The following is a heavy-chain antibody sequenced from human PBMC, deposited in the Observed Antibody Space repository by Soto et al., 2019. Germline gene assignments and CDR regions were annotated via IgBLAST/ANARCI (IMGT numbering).Heavy chain of an antibody. CDR3: ARRIVGTTGHAMDV. Sequence: QVQLVESGGGLVKPGGSLRLSCAASGFTFSDYHMSWIRQAPGKGLEWVSYISSSGSNVYYADSMKGRFTISRDNAKNSLYLQMNSLRVEDTAVYYCARRIVGTTGHAMDVWGQGTTVTVSS. CDR2: ISSSGSNV. CDR1: GFTFSDYH. D-gene: IGHD1-26*01. V-gene: IGHV3-11*01. J-gene: IGHJ6*02.